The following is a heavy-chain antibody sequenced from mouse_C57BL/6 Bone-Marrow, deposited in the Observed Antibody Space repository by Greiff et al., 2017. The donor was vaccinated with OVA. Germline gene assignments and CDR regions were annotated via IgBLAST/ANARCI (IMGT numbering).Heavy chain of an antibody. CDR1: GYSITSDY. J-gene: IGHJ4*01. Sequence: EVKLEESGPGLAKPSQTLSLTCSVTGYSITSDYWNWIRKFPGNKLEYMGYISYSGSTYYNPSLKSRISITRDTSKTQYYLQLHSVTTEDTATYYCARWDVYDGRSYAMDYWGQGTSVTVSS. V-gene: IGHV3-8*01. CDR3: ARWDVYDGRSYAMDY. D-gene: IGHD1-1*01. CDR2: ISYSGST.